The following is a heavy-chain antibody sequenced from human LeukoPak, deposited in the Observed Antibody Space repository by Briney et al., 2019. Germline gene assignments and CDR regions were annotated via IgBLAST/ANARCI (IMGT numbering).Heavy chain of an antibody. CDR2: ITPNSGDT. J-gene: IGHJ4*02. CDR3: ARVRLADERAWAY. D-gene: IGHD1-1*01. Sequence: ASVKVSCKASGYTFSAFYIHWVRQAPGQGLEYVGWITPNSGDTYSPQRFLGRVTMTRDASISTAYLQLSSLKSDDTAVYFCARVRLADERAWAYWGQGTLLSVSS. CDR1: GYTFSAFY. V-gene: IGHV1-2*02.